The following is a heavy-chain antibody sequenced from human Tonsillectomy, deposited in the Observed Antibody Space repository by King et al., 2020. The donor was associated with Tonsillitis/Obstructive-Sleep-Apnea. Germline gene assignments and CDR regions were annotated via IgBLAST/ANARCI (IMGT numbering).Heavy chain of an antibody. D-gene: IGHD3-3*01. CDR3: AREKGIFGVVNDAFDI. J-gene: IGHJ3*02. CDR1: GYVFNSYA. V-gene: IGHV7-4-1*02. Sequence: VQLVESGSELKKSGASVKVSCKASGYVFNSYAMGWVRQAPGQGLEWMGWISTNTGNPTYAQGFTGRFVFSLDTSVSTAYLQISSLKPEDTAVYYCAREKGIFGVVNDAFDIWGQGTVVTVSS. CDR2: ISTNTGNP.